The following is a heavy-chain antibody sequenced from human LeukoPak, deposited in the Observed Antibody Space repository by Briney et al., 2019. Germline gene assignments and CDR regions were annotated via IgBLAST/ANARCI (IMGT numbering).Heavy chain of an antibody. Sequence: GGSLRLSCAASGFTFSSYAMHWVRQAPGKGLEWVAVISYDGSNKYYADSVKGRFTISRDNSKNTLYLQMNSLRAEDTAVYYCARVPVGQYSYDSWGQGSLVTVSS. CDR3: ARVPVGQYSYDS. CDR2: ISYDGSNK. V-gene: IGHV3-30-3*01. D-gene: IGHD5-18*01. J-gene: IGHJ5*02. CDR1: GFTFSSYA.